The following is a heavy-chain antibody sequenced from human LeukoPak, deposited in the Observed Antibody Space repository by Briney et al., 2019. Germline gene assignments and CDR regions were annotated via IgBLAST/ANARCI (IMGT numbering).Heavy chain of an antibody. D-gene: IGHD4-17*01. CDR1: GGSISSGGYS. J-gene: IGHJ4*02. CDR2: IYHSGST. Sequence: SETLSLTCAVSGGSISSGGYSWSWIRQPPGKGLEWIGYIYHSGSTYYNPSLTSRVTISVDRSKNQFSLKLSSVTAADTAVYYCARGGDYSYFDYWGQGTLVTVSS. V-gene: IGHV4-30-2*01. CDR3: ARGGDYSYFDY.